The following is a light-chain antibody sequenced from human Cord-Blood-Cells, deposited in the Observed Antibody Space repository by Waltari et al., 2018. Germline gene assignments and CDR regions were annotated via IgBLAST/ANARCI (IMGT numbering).Light chain of an antibody. J-gene: IGLJ2*01. CDR2: QDS. CDR1: KLGDKY. Sequence: SYQLTQPPSVSVSPGQTASITCSGDKLGDKYACWYQQKPGQSPVLVIYQDSKRPSGIAGRFSGYNSGKTATLTISGTQAMDEADYYCQAWDSSTVVFGGGTKLTVL. CDR3: QAWDSSTVV. V-gene: IGLV3-1*01.